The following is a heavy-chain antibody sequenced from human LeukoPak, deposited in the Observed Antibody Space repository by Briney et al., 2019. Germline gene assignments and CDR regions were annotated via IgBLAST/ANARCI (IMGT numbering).Heavy chain of an antibody. J-gene: IGHJ6*03. CDR1: GYTFTNYG. Sequence: ASVKVSCKASGYTFTNYGINWVRQAPGQGLEWMGWISTYNGHTNYAQKLQGRVTMTTDTSTSTAYMELRSLRSDDTAVYYCARDLGGYYYYYMDVWGKGTTVTISS. D-gene: IGHD3-10*01. V-gene: IGHV1-18*01. CDR3: ARDLGGYYYYYMDV. CDR2: ISTYNGHT.